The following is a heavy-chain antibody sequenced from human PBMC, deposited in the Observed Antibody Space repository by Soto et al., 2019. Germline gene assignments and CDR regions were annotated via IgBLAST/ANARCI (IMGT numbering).Heavy chain of an antibody. J-gene: IGHJ6*02. D-gene: IGHD3-3*01. CDR1: GYTFTSYG. V-gene: IGHV1-18*04. CDR2: ISAYNGNT. Sequence: ASVKVSCKASGYTFTSYGISWVRQAPGQGLEWMGWISAYNGNTNYAQKLQGRVTMTTDTSTSTAYMEPRSLRSDDTAVYYCARDFLARGTGYYYGMDVWGQGTTVTVSS. CDR3: ARDFLARGTGYYYGMDV.